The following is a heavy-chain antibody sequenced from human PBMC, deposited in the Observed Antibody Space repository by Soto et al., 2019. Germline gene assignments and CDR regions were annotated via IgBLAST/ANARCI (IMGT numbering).Heavy chain of an antibody. V-gene: IGHV4-4*02. J-gene: IGHJ6*02. Sequence: QVQLQESGPGLVKPSGTLSLTCAVSGGSISSSNWWSWVRQPPGKGLEWIGEIYHSGSTNYNPSPKGRGPRSVDKSKNQFSLKLSSVTAADTAVYYCARVSGSYYYGMDVWGQGTTVTVSS. CDR1: GGSISSSNW. D-gene: IGHD1-26*01. CDR3: ARVSGSYYYGMDV. CDR2: IYHSGST.